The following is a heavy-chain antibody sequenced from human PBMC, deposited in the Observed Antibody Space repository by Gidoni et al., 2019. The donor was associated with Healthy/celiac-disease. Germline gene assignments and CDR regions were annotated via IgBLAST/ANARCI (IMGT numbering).Heavy chain of an antibody. Sequence: QLQLQESGPGLVKPSETLSLTCTVSGGSISSSSYYWGWIRQPPGKGLEWIGSIYYSGSTYYNPSLKSRVTISVDTSKNQFSLKLSSVTAADTAVYYCARDHTPGYDSSGYYKNYYYGMDVWGQGTTVTVSS. D-gene: IGHD3-22*01. CDR3: ARDHTPGYDSSGYYKNYYYGMDV. J-gene: IGHJ6*02. CDR2: IYYSGST. V-gene: IGHV4-39*07. CDR1: GGSISSSSYY.